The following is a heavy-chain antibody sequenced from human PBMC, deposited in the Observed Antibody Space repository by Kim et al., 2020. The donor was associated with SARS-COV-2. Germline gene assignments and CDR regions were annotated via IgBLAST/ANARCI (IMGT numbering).Heavy chain of an antibody. CDR1: GGSISSSSYY. D-gene: IGHD5-18*01. CDR2: IYYSGST. J-gene: IGHJ4*02. V-gene: IGHV4-39*01. Sequence: SETLSLTCTVSGGSISSSSYYWGWIRQPPGKGLEWIGSIYYSGSTYYNPSLKSRVTISVDTSKNQFSLKLSSVTAADTAVYYCARLTGVGYSYGYYFDYWGQGTLVTVSS. CDR3: ARLTGVGYSYGYYFDY.